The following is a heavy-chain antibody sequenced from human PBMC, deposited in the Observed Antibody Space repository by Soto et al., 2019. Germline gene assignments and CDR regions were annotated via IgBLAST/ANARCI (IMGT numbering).Heavy chain of an antibody. V-gene: IGHV4-34*01. D-gene: IGHD2-2*01. CDR1: GGSFSGCY. CDR3: ARVPGYCSSTSCYVLRYFDL. Sequence: QVQLQQWGAGLLKPSETLSLTCAVYGGSFSGCYWSWIRQPPRKGLEWIGEINHSGSTNYNPSLTSRVTISVDTSKNQFSLKLSSVTAADTAVYYCARVPGYCSSTSCYVLRYFDLWGRGTLVTVSS. J-gene: IGHJ2*01. CDR2: INHSGST.